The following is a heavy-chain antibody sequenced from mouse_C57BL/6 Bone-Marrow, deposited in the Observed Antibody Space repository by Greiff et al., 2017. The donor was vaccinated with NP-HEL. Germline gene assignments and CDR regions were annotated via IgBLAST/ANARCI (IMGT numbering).Heavy chain of an antibody. D-gene: IGHD1-1*01. CDR2: IDPNSGGT. CDR1: GYTFTSYW. V-gene: IGHV1-72*01. CDR3: ARRRLAAYWYFDV. J-gene: IGHJ1*03. Sequence: QVQRRKNGAELVKPGASVKLSCKASGYTFTSYWMHWVKQRPGRGLAWIGRIDPNSGGTKYNEKFKSKATLTVDKPSSTAYMQLSSLTSEDSAVYYCARRRLAAYWYFDVWGTGTTVTVSS.